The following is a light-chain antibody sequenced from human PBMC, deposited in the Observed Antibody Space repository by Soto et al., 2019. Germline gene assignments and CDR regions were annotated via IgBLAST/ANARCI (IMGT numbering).Light chain of an antibody. CDR2: AAS. V-gene: IGKV1-27*01. J-gene: IGKJ4*01. Sequence: DIQMTQSPSSLSASVGDRVTITCRASQGISSYLAWYQRKPGKVPKLLIYAASTFQSGIPSRFSGSGSGTDFTLTISSLQPEDVATYYCQKYNSAPLNFGGGTKVEIK. CDR3: QKYNSAPLN. CDR1: QGISSY.